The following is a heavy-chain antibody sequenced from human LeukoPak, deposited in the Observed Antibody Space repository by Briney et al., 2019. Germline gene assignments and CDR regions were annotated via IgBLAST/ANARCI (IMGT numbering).Heavy chain of an antibody. CDR1: GGSISSGGYY. V-gene: IGHV4-31*03. CDR2: IYYSGST. CDR3: ARVDSSGSSSDAFDI. D-gene: IGHD3-22*01. J-gene: IGHJ3*02. Sequence: SQTLSLTCTVSGGSISSGGYYWSWIRQHPGKGLEWIGYIYYSGSTYYNPSLKSRVTISVDTSKNQFSLKLSSVTAADTAVYYCARVDSSGSSSDAFDIWGQGTMVTVSS.